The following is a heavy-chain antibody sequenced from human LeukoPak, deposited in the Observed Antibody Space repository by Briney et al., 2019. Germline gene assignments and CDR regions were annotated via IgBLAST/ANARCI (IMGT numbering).Heavy chain of an antibody. J-gene: IGHJ4*02. V-gene: IGHV1-2*02. CDR2: INPNSGGT. D-gene: IGHD5-24*01. CDR3: ARAGRRWLQSYGAGTSGGFLHY. CDR1: GYTFTGYY. Sequence: GASVKVSCKASGYTFTGYYMHWVRQAPGQGLEWMGWINPNSGGTNYAQKFQGRVTMTRDTSISTAYMELSRLRSDDTAVYYCARAGRRWLQSYGAGTSGGFLHYWGQGTLVTVSS.